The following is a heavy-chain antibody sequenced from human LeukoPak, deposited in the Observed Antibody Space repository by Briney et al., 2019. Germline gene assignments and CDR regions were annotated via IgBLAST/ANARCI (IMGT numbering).Heavy chain of an antibody. Sequence: SETLSLTCAVYGGSFSGYYWSWIRQPPGKGLEWIGYIYYSGRTNYNPSLKSRVTISVDASKNQFSLKLSSVTAADTAVYYCARAYGSGWVYSWFDPWGQGTLVTVSS. V-gene: IGHV4-59*01. CDR2: IYYSGRT. CDR3: ARAYGSGWVYSWFDP. CDR1: GGSFSGYY. J-gene: IGHJ5*02. D-gene: IGHD6-19*01.